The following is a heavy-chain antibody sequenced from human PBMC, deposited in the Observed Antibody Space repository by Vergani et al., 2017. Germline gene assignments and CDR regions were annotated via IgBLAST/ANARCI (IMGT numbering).Heavy chain of an antibody. CDR3: ARAKAPYRSRLVGGYWFDP. D-gene: IGHD6-19*01. CDR2: ISAYNGNT. V-gene: IGHV1-18*01. CDR1: GYTFTSYG. J-gene: IGHJ5*02. Sequence: QVQLVQSGAEVKKPGASVKVSCKASGYTFTSYGISWVRQAPGQGLEWMGWISAYNGNTNYAQKLQGRVTMTTDTSTSTAYMELRSLGSEDTAVYYCARAKAPYRSRLVGGYWFDPWGQGTLVTVSS.